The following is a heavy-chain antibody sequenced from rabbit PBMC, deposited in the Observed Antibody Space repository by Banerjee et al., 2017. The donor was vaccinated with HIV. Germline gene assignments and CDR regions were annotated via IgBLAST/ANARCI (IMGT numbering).Heavy chain of an antibody. V-gene: IGHV1S40*01. Sequence: QSLEESGGDLVKPGASLTLTCTASGIDFSSYGISWVRQAPGKGLEWIACVFAGSSGSAYYASWVNGRFTISKTSSTTVTLQMTSLTAADTATYFCATGGVASGRYFSLWGQGTLVTVS. CDR1: GIDFSSYG. D-gene: IGHD1-1*01. J-gene: IGHJ4*01. CDR2: VFAGSSGSA. CDR3: ATGGVASGRYFSL.